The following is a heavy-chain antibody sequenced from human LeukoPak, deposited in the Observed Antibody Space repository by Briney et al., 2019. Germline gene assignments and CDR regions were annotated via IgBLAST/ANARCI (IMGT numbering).Heavy chain of an antibody. CDR3: ARDRVVVPAAPYGPGWFDP. CDR1: GSSISSYY. J-gene: IGHJ5*02. V-gene: IGHV4-4*07. D-gene: IGHD2-2*01. CDR2: IHTSAHT. Sequence: SETLSFPCTVPGSSISSYYWSWLPKPAGNVLCWLGRIHTSAHTNYNPSLKSQVTMSVDTSNNQSSLKLSSVTAADTAVYYCARDRVVVPAAPYGPGWFDPWGQGTLVTASS.